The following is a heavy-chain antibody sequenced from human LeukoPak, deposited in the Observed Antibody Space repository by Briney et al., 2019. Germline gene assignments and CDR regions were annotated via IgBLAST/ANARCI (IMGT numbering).Heavy chain of an antibody. V-gene: IGHV3-30*02. CDR3: ANAKRSKSVVPAACGICAFDI. CDR1: GFTFSSYG. D-gene: IGHD2-2*01. Sequence: GGSLRLSCAASGFTFSSYGMHWVRQAPGKGLEWVAFIRYDGSNKYYADSVKGRFTISRDNSKNTLYLQMNSLRAEDTAVYYCANAKRSKSVVPAACGICAFDIWGQGTMVTVSS. J-gene: IGHJ3*02. CDR2: IRYDGSNK.